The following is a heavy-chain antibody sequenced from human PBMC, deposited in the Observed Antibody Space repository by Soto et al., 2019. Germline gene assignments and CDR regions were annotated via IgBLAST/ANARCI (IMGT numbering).Heavy chain of an antibody. J-gene: IGHJ6*02. Sequence: GGSLRLSCAASRFTFSTYWMTWVRQAPGKGLEWVANINKDGGEKYYMDSVRGRFTISRDNAKNSLYLQMTSLRVEDTAVYYCSGGHALDVWGQGTRVTVSS. V-gene: IGHV3-7*01. CDR1: RFTFSTYW. CDR2: INKDGGEK. CDR3: SGGHALDV.